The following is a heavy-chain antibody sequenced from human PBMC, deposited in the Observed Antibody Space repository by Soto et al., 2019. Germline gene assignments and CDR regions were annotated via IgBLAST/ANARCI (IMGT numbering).Heavy chain of an antibody. Sequence: SVKVSCKASGYTFTSYYMHWVRQAPGQGLEWMGIINPSGGSTSYAQKFQGRVTMTRDTSTSTVYMELSSLRSEDTAVYYCARDYPEIYCSGGSCYDPGYYYYGMDVWGQGTTVTVSS. CDR3: ARDYPEIYCSGGSCYDPGYYYYGMDV. V-gene: IGHV1-46*01. CDR2: INPSGGST. J-gene: IGHJ6*02. CDR1: GYTFTSYY. D-gene: IGHD2-15*01.